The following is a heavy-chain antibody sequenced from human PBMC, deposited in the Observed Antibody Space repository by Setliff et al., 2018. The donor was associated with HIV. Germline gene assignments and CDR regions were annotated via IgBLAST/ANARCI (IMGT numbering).Heavy chain of an antibody. Sequence: ASVKVSCKASGYTFTGYYIHWVRQAPGQGLEWMGWINPNSGGTNYAQKFQGRVTMTRDTSINTAYMELSRLRSDDTAVYYCARGLPVAAAGPIDYWGQGTLVT. CDR1: GYTFTGYY. D-gene: IGHD6-13*01. CDR2: INPNSGGT. J-gene: IGHJ4*02. V-gene: IGHV1-2*02. CDR3: ARGLPVAAAGPIDY.